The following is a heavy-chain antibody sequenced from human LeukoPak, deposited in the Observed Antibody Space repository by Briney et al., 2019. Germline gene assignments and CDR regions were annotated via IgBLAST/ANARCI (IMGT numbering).Heavy chain of an antibody. Sequence: PSETLSLTWTVSGGSISSYYWSWIRQPAGKGLEWIGRIYTSGSTNYNPSLKSRVTMSVDTSKNQFSLELSSVTAADTAVYYCARDYSSSSWYNGYYYYYMDVWDKGTTVTVSS. V-gene: IGHV4-4*07. D-gene: IGHD6-6*01. J-gene: IGHJ6*03. CDR2: IYTSGST. CDR1: GGSISSYY. CDR3: ARDYSSSSWYNGYYYYYMDV.